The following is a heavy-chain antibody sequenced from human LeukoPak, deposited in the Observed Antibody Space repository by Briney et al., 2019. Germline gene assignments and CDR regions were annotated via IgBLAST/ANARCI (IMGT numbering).Heavy chain of an antibody. D-gene: IGHD3-10*01. V-gene: IGHV4-34*01. CDR2: INHSGST. J-gene: IGHJ4*02. Sequence: SETLSLTCAVYGGSFSGYYWSWIRQPPGKGLEWIGEINHSGSTNHNPSLKSRVTISVDTSKNQFSLKLSSVTAADTAVYYCARDGSGSYYNWRLDYWGQGTLVTVSS. CDR1: GGSFSGYY. CDR3: ARDGSGSYYNWRLDY.